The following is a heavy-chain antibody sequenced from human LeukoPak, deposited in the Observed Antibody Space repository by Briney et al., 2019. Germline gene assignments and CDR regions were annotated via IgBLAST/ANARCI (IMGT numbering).Heavy chain of an antibody. CDR3: ARDRGERDSTWSLPAHGFDI. CDR1: GGTFSSYA. J-gene: IGHJ3*02. Sequence: VKVSCKASGGTFSSYAINWVRQAPGQGLEWMGRIFPIFRTANYAQKFQGRVTVTTDESTSTADMELGSLRPEDTAMYYCARDRGERDSTWSLPAHGFDIWGQGTMVTVSS. CDR2: IFPIFRTA. V-gene: IGHV1-69*05. D-gene: IGHD6-13*01.